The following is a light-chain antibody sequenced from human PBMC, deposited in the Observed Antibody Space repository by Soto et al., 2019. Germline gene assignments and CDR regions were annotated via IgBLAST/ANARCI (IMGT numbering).Light chain of an antibody. Sequence: EMVLTQSPGTLSLSPGDRATLSCRASQSVGSDLAWYQQKPGQAPRLLIYGASTRASGIPTRFSGSGSGTQFTLTISRLEPEDFAVYYCQQRSNWPPEITFGPGTRLEIK. J-gene: IGKJ5*01. V-gene: IGKV3-11*01. CDR2: GAS. CDR1: QSVGSD. CDR3: QQRSNWPPEIT.